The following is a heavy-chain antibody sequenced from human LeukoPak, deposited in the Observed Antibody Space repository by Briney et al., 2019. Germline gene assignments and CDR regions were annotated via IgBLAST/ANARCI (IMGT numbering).Heavy chain of an antibody. Sequence: SQTLSLTCTVSGGSISSGDYYWSWIRQPPGTGLEWIGYIYYSGSTYYNPSLKSRVTISVDTSKNQFSLRLSSVTAADTAVYYCAREAYSSGWYTPYYFDYWGQGTLVTVSS. D-gene: IGHD6-19*01. V-gene: IGHV4-30-4*01. CDR2: IYYSGST. CDR3: AREAYSSGWYTPYYFDY. CDR1: GGSISSGDYY. J-gene: IGHJ4*02.